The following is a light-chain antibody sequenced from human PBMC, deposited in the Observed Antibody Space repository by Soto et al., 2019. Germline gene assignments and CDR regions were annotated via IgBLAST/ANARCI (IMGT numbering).Light chain of an antibody. CDR3: SSYAGNNNLV. Sequence: QSVLTQPPSASGSPGQSVTISCTGTSSDVGRYDYVSWYQHHPGKAPKLIIYDVSHRPSGVPDRFSGSKSGNTASLTVSGLQAEDEADYYCSSYAGNNNLVFGTGTKLTVL. CDR2: DVS. V-gene: IGLV2-8*01. CDR1: SSDVGRYDY. J-gene: IGLJ3*02.